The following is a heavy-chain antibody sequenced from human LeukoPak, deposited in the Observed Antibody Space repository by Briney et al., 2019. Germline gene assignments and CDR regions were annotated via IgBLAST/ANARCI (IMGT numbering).Heavy chain of an antibody. D-gene: IGHD2-15*01. J-gene: IGHJ4*02. CDR1: GGSFSSYY. V-gene: IGHV4-59*08. CDR3: ARRRGYCSGGSCYSRDYFDY. Sequence: SETLSLTCAVYGGSFSSYYWSWIRQPPGKGLEWIGYIYYSGSTNYNPSLKSRVTISVDTSKNQFSLKLSSVTAADTAVYYCARRRGYCSGGSCYSRDYFDYWGQGTLVTVSS. CDR2: IYYSGST.